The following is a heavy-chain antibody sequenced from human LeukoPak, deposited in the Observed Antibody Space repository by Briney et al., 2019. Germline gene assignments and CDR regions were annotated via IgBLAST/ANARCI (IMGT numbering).Heavy chain of an antibody. D-gene: IGHD5-24*01. CDR1: GFTVSSNY. CDR3: AREGGKMAYFDY. V-gene: IGHV3-66*02. CDR2: IYSGGST. J-gene: IGHJ4*02. Sequence: GGSLRLSCAASGFTVSSNYMSWVRQAPGKGLEWVSVIYSGGSTYYADSVKGRFTISRDDSKNTLYLQLNSLRAEDTAVYYCAREGGKMAYFDYWGQGTLVTVSS.